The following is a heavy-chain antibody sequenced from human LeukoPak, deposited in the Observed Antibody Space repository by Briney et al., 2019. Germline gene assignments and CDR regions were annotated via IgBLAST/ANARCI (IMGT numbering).Heavy chain of an antibody. J-gene: IGHJ5*02. CDR1: GYTFTGYY. CDR2: INPNSGGT. V-gene: IGHV1-2*02. D-gene: IGHD3-10*01. CDR3: ARGGSGSYFSWLDP. Sequence: ASVKVSCEASGYTFTGYYIHWVRQAPGQGLECVGWINPNSGGTSYAQKVQGRVTMTRDTSISTAYMELRRLRSDDTAVYYFARGGSGSYFSWLDPWGQGTLVTVSS.